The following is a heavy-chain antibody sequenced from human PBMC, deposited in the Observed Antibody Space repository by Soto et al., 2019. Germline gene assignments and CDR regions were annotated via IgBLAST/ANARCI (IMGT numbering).Heavy chain of an antibody. D-gene: IGHD3-10*01. J-gene: IGHJ4*02. Sequence: GGSLRLSYAASGFTFSSYAMHWVRQAPGKGLEWVAVISYDGSNKYYADSVKGRFTISRDNSKNTLYLQMNSLRAEDTAVYYCASAPMVRGVMGDYWGQGTLVTVSS. CDR2: ISYDGSNK. CDR3: ASAPMVRGVMGDY. CDR1: GFTFSSYA. V-gene: IGHV3-30*04.